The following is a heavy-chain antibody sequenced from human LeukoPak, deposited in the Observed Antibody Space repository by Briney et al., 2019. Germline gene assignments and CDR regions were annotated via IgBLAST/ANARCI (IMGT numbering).Heavy chain of an antibody. D-gene: IGHD3-22*01. Sequence: GGSLRLSCAASGFTFSSYWMHWVRQAPGKGLVWVSRINSDGSSTSYADSVKGRFTISRDNAKNTLYLQMNSLRAEDTAVYYCARAAQYYYDSSGYYPFDYWGQGTLVTVSS. CDR3: ARAAQYYYDSSGYYPFDY. CDR2: INSDGSST. CDR1: GFTFSSYW. J-gene: IGHJ4*02. V-gene: IGHV3-74*01.